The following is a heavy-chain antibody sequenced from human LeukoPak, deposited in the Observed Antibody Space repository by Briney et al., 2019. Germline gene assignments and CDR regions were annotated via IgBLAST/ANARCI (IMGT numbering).Heavy chain of an antibody. J-gene: IGHJ4*02. CDR1: GASISSTSYY. V-gene: IGHV4-39*07. Sequence: SETLSLTCTVSGASISSTSYYWGWIRQPPGKGLEWIGSIYHSGSTYYNPSLKSRVTISVDTSKNQFSLKLSSVTAADTAVYYCVRAKGDYWGPGTLVTVSS. CDR3: VRAKGDY. CDR2: IYHSGST.